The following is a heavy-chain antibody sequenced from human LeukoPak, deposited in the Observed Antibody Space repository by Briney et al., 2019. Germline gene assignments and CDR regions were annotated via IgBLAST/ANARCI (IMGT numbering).Heavy chain of an antibody. CDR3: TTSIVVVTAIRDY. Sequence: GGSLRLSCAASGFTFSNAWMSWVRQAPGKGLEWVGRIKSKTDGGTTDYAAPVKGRFTISRDDSKNTLYLQMNSLKTEDTAVYYCTTSIVVVTAIRDYWGQGTLVTVSS. CDR2: IKSKTDGGTT. J-gene: IGHJ4*02. V-gene: IGHV3-15*01. D-gene: IGHD2-21*02. CDR1: GFTFSNAW.